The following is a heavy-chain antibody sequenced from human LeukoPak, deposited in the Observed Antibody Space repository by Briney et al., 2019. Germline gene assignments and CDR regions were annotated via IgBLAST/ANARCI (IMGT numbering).Heavy chain of an antibody. V-gene: IGHV3-74*01. Sequence: GGSLRLSCAASGFTFSSYWMHCVRQAPGKGLVWVSRINSDGRSTSYADSVKGRFTISRDNSKNTLYMQMNSLRAEDTAVYYCAKGLYYDRSGYLPGDYWGQGTLVTVSS. CDR1: GFTFSSYW. D-gene: IGHD3-22*01. CDR2: INSDGRST. J-gene: IGHJ4*02. CDR3: AKGLYYDRSGYLPGDY.